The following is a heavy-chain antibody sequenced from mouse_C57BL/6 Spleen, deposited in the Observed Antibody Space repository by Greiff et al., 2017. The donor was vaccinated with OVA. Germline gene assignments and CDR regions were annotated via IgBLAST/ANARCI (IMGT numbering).Heavy chain of an antibody. V-gene: IGHV1-15*01. CDR1: GYTFTDYE. D-gene: IGHD2-3*01. CDR2: IDPETGGT. J-gene: IGHJ3*01. CDR3: TSEGGYFLWCAY. Sequence: QVQLQQSGAELVRPGASVTLSCKASGYTFTDYEMHWVKQTPVHGLAWIGAIDPETGGTAYNQKFKGKAILTADKSSSTAYMELRSLTSEDSAVYYCTSEGGYFLWCAYWGQGTLVTVSA.